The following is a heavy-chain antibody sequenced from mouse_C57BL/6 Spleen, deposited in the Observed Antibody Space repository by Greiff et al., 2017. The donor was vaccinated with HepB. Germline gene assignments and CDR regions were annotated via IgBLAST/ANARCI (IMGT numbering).Heavy chain of an antibody. Sequence: VQLQESGPGLVQPSQSLSITCTVSGFSLTSYGVHWVRQSPGKGLEWLGVIWSGGSTDYNAAFISRLSISKDNSKSQVFFKMNSLQADDTAIYYCASLDPSWFAYWGQGTLVTVSA. CDR1: GFSLTSYG. J-gene: IGHJ3*01. V-gene: IGHV2-2*01. CDR3: ASLDPSWFAY. CDR2: IWSGGST.